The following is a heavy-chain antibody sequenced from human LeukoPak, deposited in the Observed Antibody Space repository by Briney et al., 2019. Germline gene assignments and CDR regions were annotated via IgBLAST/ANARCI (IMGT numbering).Heavy chain of an antibody. D-gene: IGHD1-26*01. CDR3: AKGEGGIGAFDI. J-gene: IGHJ3*02. Sequence: GRSLRLSCAASGFTFSSYGMPWVRQAPGKGLEWVAVISYDGSNKYYADSVKGRFTISRDNSKNTLYLQMNSLRAEDTAVYYCAKGEGGIGAFDIWGQGTMVTVSS. CDR2: ISYDGSNK. CDR1: GFTFSSYG. V-gene: IGHV3-30*18.